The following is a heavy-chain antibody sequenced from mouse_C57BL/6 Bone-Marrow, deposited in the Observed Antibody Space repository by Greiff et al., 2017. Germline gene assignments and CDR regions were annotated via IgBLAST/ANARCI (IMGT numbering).Heavy chain of an antibody. CDR2: IWGVGST. D-gene: IGHD5-1-1*01. J-gene: IGHJ3*01. CDR1: GFSLTSYG. V-gene: IGHV2-6*01. CDR3: GTYTEFAY. Sequence: VKLQESGPGLVAPSQSLSITCTVSGFSLTSYGVDWVRQSPGKGLEWLGVIWGVGSTNYNSALKSRLSISKDNSKRHVFLKMNRLQTDDAAMYYCGTYTEFAYWGQGTLVTVSA.